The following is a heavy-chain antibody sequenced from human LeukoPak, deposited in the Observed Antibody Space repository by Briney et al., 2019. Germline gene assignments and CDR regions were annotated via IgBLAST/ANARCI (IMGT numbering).Heavy chain of an antibody. CDR1: GYTFTTYG. Sequence: ASVKVSCKASGYTFTTYGISWVRQAPGEGLEWMGWISAYNDDTKYAQKFQGRVTMTTDTSTSTAYMELTSLRSDDTAVYYCARDRAGSGSYYYWGQGTLVTVSS. CDR2: ISAYNDDT. D-gene: IGHD3-10*01. V-gene: IGHV1-18*01. J-gene: IGHJ4*02. CDR3: ARDRAGSGSYYY.